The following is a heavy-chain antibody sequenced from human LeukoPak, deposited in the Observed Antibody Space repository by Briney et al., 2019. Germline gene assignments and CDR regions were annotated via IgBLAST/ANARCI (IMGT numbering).Heavy chain of an antibody. J-gene: IGHJ4*02. CDR2: INTDGSTT. D-gene: IGHD3-16*01. Sequence: GGSLRLSCAASGFTFSSYWMNWVRQAPGKGLAWVSHINTDGSTTAYADSVKGRFTISRDNARNTVYLQMNSLRAEDTAVYYCARDGERISTIGGVFWLDYWGQGILVTVSS. V-gene: IGHV3-74*01. CDR1: GFTFSSYW. CDR3: ARDGERISTIGGVFWLDY.